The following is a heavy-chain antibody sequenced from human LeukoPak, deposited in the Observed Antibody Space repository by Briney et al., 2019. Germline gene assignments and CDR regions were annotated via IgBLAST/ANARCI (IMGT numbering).Heavy chain of an antibody. CDR3: AVDPYYYDSGWFDF. Sequence: ASVKVSCKVSGHTLTELSMHWVRQAPGKGLEWMGGFGPEDGETIYAQKFQGRVTMTRDTSTSTAYMELSSLRSEDTAVYYCAVDPYYYDSGWFDFWGQGTLVIVSS. D-gene: IGHD3-22*01. CDR2: FGPEDGET. CDR1: GHTLTELS. V-gene: IGHV1-24*01. J-gene: IGHJ5*01.